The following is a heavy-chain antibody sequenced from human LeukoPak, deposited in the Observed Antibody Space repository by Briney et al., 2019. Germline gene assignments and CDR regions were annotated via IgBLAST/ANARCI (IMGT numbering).Heavy chain of an antibody. CDR3: ARAPTAMPFDY. D-gene: IGHD2-2*01. J-gene: IGHJ4*02. Sequence: ASVKVSCKASGYTFTSYYMHWVRQAPGQGLEWMGIINPSGGSTSYAQKFQGRVTTTRDTSTSTVYMELSSLRSEDTAVYYCARAPTAMPFDYWGQGTLVTVSS. V-gene: IGHV1-46*01. CDR1: GYTFTSYY. CDR2: INPSGGST.